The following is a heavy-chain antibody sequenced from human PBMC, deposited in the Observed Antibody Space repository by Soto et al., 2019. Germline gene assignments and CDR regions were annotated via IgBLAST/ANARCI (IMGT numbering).Heavy chain of an antibody. D-gene: IGHD3-10*01. CDR2: ISAYNGNT. CDR3: ARDGFMYYYGSGSYSFDY. J-gene: IGHJ4*02. CDR1: GYTFTSYG. Sequence: AASVKVSCKASGYTFTSYGISWVRQAPGQGLEWMGWISAYNGNTNYAQKLQGRVTMTTDTSTSTAYMELRSLRSDDTAVYYCARDGFMYYYGSGSYSFDYWGQGTLVTVSS. V-gene: IGHV1-18*01.